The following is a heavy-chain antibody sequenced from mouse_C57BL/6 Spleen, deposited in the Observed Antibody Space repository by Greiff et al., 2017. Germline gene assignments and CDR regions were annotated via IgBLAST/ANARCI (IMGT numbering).Heavy chain of an antibody. J-gene: IGHJ2*01. CDR3: GRCATRGYMDY. CDR1: GYTFTSYS. V-gene: IGHV1S26*01. D-gene: IGHD1-1*01. Sequence: VQLQQSGAELVKPGASVKLSCKASGYTFTSYSMHWVKQRPGQGLEWIGKINPSSGSTKYNQKFKDKATLTADKSSSTAYMQLSSLTSEDSAVYYGGRCATRGYMDYWGQGTTLTVSS. CDR2: INPSSGST.